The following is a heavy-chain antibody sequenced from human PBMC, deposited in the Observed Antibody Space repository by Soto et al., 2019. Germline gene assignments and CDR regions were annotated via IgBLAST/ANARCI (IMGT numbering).Heavy chain of an antibody. CDR3: ARGAGRGYCSGNTCYSPYNYYGMDV. CDR1: GVSVSSNSAA. D-gene: IGHD2-15*01. V-gene: IGHV6-1*01. J-gene: IGHJ6*02. CDR2: TYYRSKWYD. Sequence: SQTLSLTCAISGVSVSSNSAAWNWVRQSPSRGLEWLGRTYYRSKWYDDYAVSVKSRITISPDTSKNQFSLHLKSVTPEDTAVYYCARGAGRGYCSGNTCYSPYNYYGMDVWGQGTTVTVSS.